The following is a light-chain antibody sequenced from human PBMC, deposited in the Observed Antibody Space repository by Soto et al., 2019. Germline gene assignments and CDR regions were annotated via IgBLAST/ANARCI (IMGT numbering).Light chain of an antibody. CDR2: DAS. Sequence: DIQMTQSPSSLSASVGDRVTITCQASQDIKNYLNWYQQKPGKAPNLLIYDASNLKTGVPSRFSGSGSATHFTFTVTSLQPQNIATYYCHHYHHLPPLSFGRGTNVEIK. CDR1: QDIKNY. CDR3: HHYHHLPPLS. J-gene: IGKJ4*01. V-gene: IGKV1-33*01.